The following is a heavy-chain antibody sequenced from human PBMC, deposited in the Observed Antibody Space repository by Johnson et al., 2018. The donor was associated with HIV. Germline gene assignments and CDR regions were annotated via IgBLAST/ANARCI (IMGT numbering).Heavy chain of an antibody. J-gene: IGHJ3*02. D-gene: IGHD6-13*01. V-gene: IGHV3-66*01. Sequence: MQLVESGGGLVQPGGSLRLSCAASGFTVSSNYMSWVRHAPGKGLEWVSVIYSGGSTYYADSVKGRFTISRDNSKNTLYLQMNSLRAEDTAVYYCAREKGIASAATDDAFDIWGQGTMVTVSS. CDR3: AREKGIASAATDDAFDI. CDR1: GFTVSSNY. CDR2: IYSGGST.